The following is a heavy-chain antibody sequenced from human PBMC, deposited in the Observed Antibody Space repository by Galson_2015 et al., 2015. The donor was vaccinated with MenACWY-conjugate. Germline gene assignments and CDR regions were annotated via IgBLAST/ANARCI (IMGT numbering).Heavy chain of an antibody. Sequence: SVKVSCKAPRGTLRRFAISWVRQAPGQGLEWMGGVIPVFETTTYAPKFQGRVSITADESTSMAYMEMRSLRADDTAMYYCVRGSLSIVTTDHHYYMDVWAQGPRSPSP. CDR1: RGTLRRFA. V-gene: IGHV1-69*13. CDR2: VIPVFETT. CDR3: VRGSLSIVTTDHHYYMDV. J-gene: IGHJ6*03. D-gene: IGHD2-21*01.